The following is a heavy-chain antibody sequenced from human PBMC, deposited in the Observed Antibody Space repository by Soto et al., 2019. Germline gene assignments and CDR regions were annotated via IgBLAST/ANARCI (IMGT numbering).Heavy chain of an antibody. J-gene: IGHJ6*02. CDR2: IYYTGST. CDR1: DGNISSYY. V-gene: IGHV4-59*01. D-gene: IGHD5-12*01. CDR3: ARGSDFLYYYGMDV. Sequence: SVTCSVADGNISSYYWSWIRQNPGKGLEWIGYIYYTGSTNYNPSLKSRVTISVDTSKNQFSLKLSSVSAADTAVYYCARGSDFLYYYGMDVWGQGTTVTVSS.